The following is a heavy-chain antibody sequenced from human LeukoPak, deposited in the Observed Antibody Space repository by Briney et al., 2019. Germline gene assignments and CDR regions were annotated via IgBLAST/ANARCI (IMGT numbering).Heavy chain of an antibody. CDR1: GFTFDDYG. D-gene: IGHD6-19*01. CDR3: ARDPCSGCLFRGMDV. CDR2: INWNGGST. Sequence: PGGSLRLSCAASGFTFDDYGMSWVRQAPGKGLEWVSGINWNGGSTGYADSVKGRFTISRDNAKNSPYLQMNSLRAEDTALYHCARDPCSGCLFRGMDVWGQGTTVTVSS. V-gene: IGHV3-20*01. J-gene: IGHJ6*02.